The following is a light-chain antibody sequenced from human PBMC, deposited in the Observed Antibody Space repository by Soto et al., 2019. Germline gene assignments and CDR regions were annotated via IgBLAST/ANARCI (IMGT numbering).Light chain of an antibody. Sequence: AIQMTQSPSSLSSSIGDRVTITCRASQGIRNDLGWYQQKPGKAPKLPIYAASSLQSGVPSRFSGSGSGTDFTLTISSLQPDDFATYYCHSKTFGQGTRWIS. CDR3: HSKT. V-gene: IGKV1-6*01. CDR1: QGIRND. CDR2: AAS. J-gene: IGKJ1*01.